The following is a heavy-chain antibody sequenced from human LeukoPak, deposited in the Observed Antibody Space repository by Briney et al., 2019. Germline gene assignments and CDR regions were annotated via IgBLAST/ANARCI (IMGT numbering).Heavy chain of an antibody. CDR1: GGSISSYY. V-gene: IGHV4-59*08. CDR3: ARHHYDSTYYYGMDV. CDR2: IYYSGST. J-gene: IGHJ6*02. D-gene: IGHD3-22*01. Sequence: PSETLSLTCTVSGGSISSYYWSWMRQPPGKGLEWIGYIYYSGSTNYNPSLKSRVTISVDTSKNQFSLKLSSVTAADTAVYYCARHHYDSTYYYGMDVWGQGTTVTVSS.